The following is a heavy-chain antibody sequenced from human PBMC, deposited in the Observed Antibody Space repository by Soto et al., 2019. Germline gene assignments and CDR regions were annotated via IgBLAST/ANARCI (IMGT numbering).Heavy chain of an antibody. V-gene: IGHV5-51*01. J-gene: IGHJ4*02. CDR1: GYSLSSYW. CDR2: IFPSGSDT. D-gene: IGHD6-13*01. Sequence: GESLKISCKASGYSLSSYWVGCVRQMPGKGLEWMGIIFPSGSDTRNSPSFRGQVSISVDRSINTAYLQWSSLKASDSAIYYCPRRVGSSWRYFDTWGQGTRVTVSS. CDR3: PRRVGSSWRYFDT.